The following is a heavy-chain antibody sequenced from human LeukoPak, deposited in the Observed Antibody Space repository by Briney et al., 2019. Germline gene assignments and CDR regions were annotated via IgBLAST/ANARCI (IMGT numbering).Heavy chain of an antibody. V-gene: IGHV4-34*01. CDR2: INHSGST. CDR3: AQGHDYGDYLNWFDP. Sequence: SETLSLTCAVYGGSFSNYYWSWIRQPPGKGLEWIGEINHSGSTNYNPSLKSRVTISVDTSKNQFSLKLSSVTAADTAVYYCAQGHDYGDYLNWFDPWGQGTLVTVSS. D-gene: IGHD4-17*01. CDR1: GGSFSNYY. J-gene: IGHJ5*02.